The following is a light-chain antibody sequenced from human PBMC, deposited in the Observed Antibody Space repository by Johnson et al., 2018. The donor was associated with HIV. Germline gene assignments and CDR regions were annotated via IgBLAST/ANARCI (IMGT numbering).Light chain of an antibody. Sequence: QSVLTQPPSVSAAPGQKVTISCSGSSSDMGNYAVSWYQQLPGTAPKLLIYENNKRPSGIPDRFSGSKSGTSATLDITGLQTGDEADYYCASWDRSLTVGTVFGPGTRVTVL. CDR3: ASWDRSLTVGTV. CDR2: ENN. J-gene: IGLJ1*01. V-gene: IGLV1-51*02. CDR1: SSDMGNYA.